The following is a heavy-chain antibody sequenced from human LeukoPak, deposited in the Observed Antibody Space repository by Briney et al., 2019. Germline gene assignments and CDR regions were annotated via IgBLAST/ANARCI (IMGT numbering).Heavy chain of an antibody. J-gene: IGHJ4*02. CDR2: IYYSGST. V-gene: IGHV4-31*03. CDR3: ARVDDSSGRPFDY. D-gene: IGHD3-22*01. Sequence: PSETLSLTCTVSGGSISSGGYYWSWIRQHPGKGLEWIGYIYYSGSTYYNPSLKSRVTISVDTSKNQFSLKLSSVTAADTAVYYCARVDDSSGRPFDYWGQGTLVTVSS. CDR1: GGSISSGGYY.